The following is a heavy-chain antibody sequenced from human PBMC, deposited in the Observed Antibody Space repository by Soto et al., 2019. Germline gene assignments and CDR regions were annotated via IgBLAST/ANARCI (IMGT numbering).Heavy chain of an antibody. CDR1: GFSLITRGVG. V-gene: IGHV2-5*02. CDR3: ARCLGGGNSCYFDN. Sequence: QITLRESGPPLVKPTQTLTLTCTFSGFSLITRGVGVGWIRQPPGKALEWVALIYWDEDKRSRPSLSSRLTIAKDTSKNQVVLTLTNMDPVDTATYYCARCLGGGNSCYFDNWGQGALVTVSS. J-gene: IGHJ4*02. D-gene: IGHD2-21*02. CDR2: IYWDEDK.